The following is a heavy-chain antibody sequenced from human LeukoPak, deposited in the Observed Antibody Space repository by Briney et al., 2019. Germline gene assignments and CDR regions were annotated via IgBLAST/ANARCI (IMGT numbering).Heavy chain of an antibody. CDR2: ISTRSGYT. D-gene: IGHD4-23*01. CDR1: GFTFSAYY. J-gene: IGHJ4*02. V-gene: IGHV3-11*05. CDR3: ARVKVVTTNRFDY. Sequence: KPGGSLRLSCAASGFTFSAYYMAWIRQAPGERREWASYISTRSGYTNYPDSVEGRFTISRDNAKHPLYLQMNSLRAEDTAVYYCARVKVVTTNRFDYWGQRALGTLSP.